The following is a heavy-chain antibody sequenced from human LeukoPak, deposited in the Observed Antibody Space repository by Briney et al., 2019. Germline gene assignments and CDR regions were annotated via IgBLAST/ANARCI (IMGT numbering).Heavy chain of an antibody. J-gene: IGHJ4*02. CDR2: IYYSGST. CDR3: AKGIAVAGTRGYYFDY. Sequence: SETLSLTCTVSGGSISGHYWSWIRQPPGKGLEWLGYIYYSGSTNYNPSLKSRVTISVDTSKNQFSLKLSSVTAADTAVYYCAKGIAVAGTRGYYFDYWGQGTLVTVSS. D-gene: IGHD6-19*01. CDR1: GGSISGHY. V-gene: IGHV4-59*08.